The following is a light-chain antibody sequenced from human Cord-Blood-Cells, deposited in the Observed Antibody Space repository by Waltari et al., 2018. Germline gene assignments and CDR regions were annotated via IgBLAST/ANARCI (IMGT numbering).Light chain of an antibody. CDR2: DVS. J-gene: IGLJ1*01. V-gene: IGLV2-11*01. CDR1: SIDVCCYNY. Sequence: QSALTQPRSVSGSPGQTVTISCTGTSIDVCCYNYVSWYQQHPGKAPKLMIYDVSKRPSGVPDRFSGSKSGNTASLTISGLQAEDEADYYCCSYAGSYAYVFGTGTKVTVL. CDR3: CSYAGSYAYV.